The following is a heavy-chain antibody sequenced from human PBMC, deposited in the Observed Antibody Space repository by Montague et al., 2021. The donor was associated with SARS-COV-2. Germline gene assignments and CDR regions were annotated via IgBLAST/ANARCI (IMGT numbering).Heavy chain of an antibody. CDR2: INHSGTT. D-gene: IGHD1-26*01. J-gene: IGHJ6*03. V-gene: IGHV4-34*01. CDR3: ASGDDNGSGYLDV. CDR1: DGSFSDFY. Sequence: SETLSLTCAVSDGSFSDFYWSWIRQPPGEGLEWIGEINHSGTTYYNPSLKSRVTISVDTSKNQFSLKVNSVTAADAAVYYCASGDDNGSGYLDVWGKGTTVTVSS.